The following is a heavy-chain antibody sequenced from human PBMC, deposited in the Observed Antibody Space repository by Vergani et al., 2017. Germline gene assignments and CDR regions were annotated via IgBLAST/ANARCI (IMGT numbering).Heavy chain of an antibody. CDR3: ARDLPDCSGGSCYGDAFAI. D-gene: IGHD2-15*01. J-gene: IGHJ3*02. Sequence: QVQLQESGPGLVKPSQTLSLTCTVSGGSISSGGYYWSWLRQHPGKGLEGIGYSYYSGSTYYNPSLKSRVTISGDTSKNQFSLKLSSVTAADTAVYYCARDLPDCSGGSCYGDAFAIGGQGRMVTVSS. CDR1: GGSISSGGYY. V-gene: IGHV4-31*03. CDR2: SYYSGST.